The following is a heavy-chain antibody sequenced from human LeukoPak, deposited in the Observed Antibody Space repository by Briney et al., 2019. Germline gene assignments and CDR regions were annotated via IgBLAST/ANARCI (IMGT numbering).Heavy chain of an antibody. CDR2: IKSKIDGGTT. D-gene: IGHD3-22*01. CDR3: TTDEGYYYDSSGYYTLYYFDY. Sequence: SWIRQAPGKGLEWVGRIKSKIDGGTTEYAAAVKGRFTISRDDSKNTLYLQMNSLKTEDTAVYYCTTDEGYYYDSSGYYTLYYFDYWGQGTLVTVSS. J-gene: IGHJ4*02. V-gene: IGHV3-15*01.